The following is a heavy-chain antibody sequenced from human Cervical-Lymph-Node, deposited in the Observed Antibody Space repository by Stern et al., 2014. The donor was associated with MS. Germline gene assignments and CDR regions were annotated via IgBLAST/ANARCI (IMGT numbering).Heavy chain of an antibody. D-gene: IGHD3-3*01. CDR2: VYTTGST. CDR1: GGSVSSGSYY. Sequence: QVQLQESGPGLVKPSQTLSLTCSVSGGSVSSGSYYWSWVRQPAGKGLQWIGRVYTTGSTDYNPSLKGRVPISKDTSKTQFSLTLSSVTAADTAVYYCATSFGGVPMFYWGQGTLVTVSS. J-gene: IGHJ4*02. V-gene: IGHV4-61*02. CDR3: ATSFGGVPMFY.